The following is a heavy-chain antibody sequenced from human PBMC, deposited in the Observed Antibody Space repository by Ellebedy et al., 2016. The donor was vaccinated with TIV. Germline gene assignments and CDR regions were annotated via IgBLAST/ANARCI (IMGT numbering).Heavy chain of an antibody. CDR3: AREDLLSSSSSDHYGMDV. CDR2: IEPSGGTT. Sequence: AASVKVSCKASGYTFTNYYMHWVRQAPGQGLEWMGIIEPSGGTTIYEQKFQGRVTVTRDTSTITVYMELSSLRSEDTAVYYCAREDLLSSSSSDHYGMDVWGQGTTVTVSS. J-gene: IGHJ6*02. V-gene: IGHV1-46*01. D-gene: IGHD6-6*01. CDR1: GYTFTNYY.